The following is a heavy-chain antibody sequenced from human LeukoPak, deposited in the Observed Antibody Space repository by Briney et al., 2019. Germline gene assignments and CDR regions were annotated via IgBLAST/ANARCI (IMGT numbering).Heavy chain of an antibody. V-gene: IGHV3-66*02. Sequence: PGGSLRLSCAASGFTVSSNYMSWVRQAPGKGLEWVSVIYSGGSTYYADSVEGRFTISRDNSKNTLYLQMNSLRAEDTAVYYCARLQSYYYYMDVWGKGTTVTVSS. CDR3: ARLQSYYYYMDV. CDR2: IYSGGST. CDR1: GFTVSSNY. J-gene: IGHJ6*03. D-gene: IGHD4-11*01.